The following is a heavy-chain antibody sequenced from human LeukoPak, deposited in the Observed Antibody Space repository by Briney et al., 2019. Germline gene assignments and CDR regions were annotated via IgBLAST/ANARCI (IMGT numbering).Heavy chain of an antibody. CDR2: FDPEDGET. Sequence: ASVKVSCKVSGYTLTELSMHWVRQAPGKGLEWMGGFDPEDGETMYAQKFQGRVTMTEDTSTDTAYMELSSLRSEDTAVYYCATDSYSSGWYYFDYWGQGTLVTVSS. V-gene: IGHV1-24*01. D-gene: IGHD6-19*01. J-gene: IGHJ4*02. CDR3: ATDSYSSGWYYFDY. CDR1: GYTLTELS.